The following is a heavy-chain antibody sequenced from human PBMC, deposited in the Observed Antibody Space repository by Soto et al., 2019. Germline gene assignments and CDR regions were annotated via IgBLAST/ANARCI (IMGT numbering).Heavy chain of an antibody. CDR3: TRDASRDSSARGWFDP. J-gene: IGHJ5*02. D-gene: IGHD6-13*01. CDR1: GFTFRSFT. V-gene: IGHV3-21*01. CDR2: ISSNSAYI. Sequence: GSLRLSCAASGFTFRSFTMNLVRQAPGKGLEWVSTISSNSAYIYYTDALRGRFTISRDNAKNSLHLQMNSLRAEDTAVYYCTRDASRDSSARGWFDPWGPGTLVTVSS.